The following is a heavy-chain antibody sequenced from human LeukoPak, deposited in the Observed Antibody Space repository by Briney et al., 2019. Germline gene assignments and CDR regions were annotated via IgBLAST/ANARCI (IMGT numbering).Heavy chain of an antibody. D-gene: IGHD6-19*01. J-gene: IGHJ3*01. CDR3: ARKGSWGSGWYDAFGV. CDR1: GFTFSSYA. Sequence: GGSLRLSCAASGFTFSSYAMHWVRQAPGKGLEWVAVISYDGSNKYYADSVKGRFTISRDNSKNTLYLQMNSLRAEDTAVYYCARKGSWGSGWYDAFGVWGQGTMVTVSS. CDR2: ISYDGSNK. V-gene: IGHV3-30-3*01.